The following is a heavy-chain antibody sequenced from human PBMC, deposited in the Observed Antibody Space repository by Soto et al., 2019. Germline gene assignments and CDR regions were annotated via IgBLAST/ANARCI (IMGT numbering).Heavy chain of an antibody. CDR2: IIPIFGTA. V-gene: IGHV1-69*06. J-gene: IGHJ6*02. CDR3: ARSPDPIAAADIYYYYGMDV. D-gene: IGHD6-13*01. CDR1: GGTFSSYA. Sequence: WASVKVSCKASGGTFSSYAISWVRQAPGQGLEWMGGIIPIFGTANYVQKFQGRVTITADKSTSTAYMELSSLRSEDTAVYYCARSPDPIAAADIYYYYGMDVWGQGTTVTVSS.